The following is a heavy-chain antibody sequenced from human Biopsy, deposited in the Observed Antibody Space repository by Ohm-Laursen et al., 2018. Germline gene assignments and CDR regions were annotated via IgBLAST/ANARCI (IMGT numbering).Heavy chain of an antibody. J-gene: IGHJ6*02. CDR3: VRGVDYYDPYHYYALDV. V-gene: IGHV4-34*01. D-gene: IGHD3-22*01. Sequence: TLSLTRGVYGESFNGYYWSWIRQTPGKGLEWIGEINHSGRTNYNPSLKSRVTISVDTSKNQFSLKVRSVTAADTAVYYCVRGVDYYDPYHYYALDVWGQGTTVTVSS. CDR1: GESFNGYY. CDR2: INHSGRT.